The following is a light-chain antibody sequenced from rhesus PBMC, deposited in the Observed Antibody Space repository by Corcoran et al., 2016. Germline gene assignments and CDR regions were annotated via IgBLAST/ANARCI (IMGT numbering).Light chain of an antibody. J-gene: IGKJ1*01. CDR3: QQYNSDPWT. Sequence: DIQMTQSPSSLSASVGDRVTITCRASQGISSYLAWSQQKPGKAPKPLIYYASNLESGVPSRFSGSGSGTEFTLTISSLQPEDFATYYCQQYNSDPWTFGQGTKVEIK. CDR1: QGISSY. V-gene: IGKV1-37*01. CDR2: YAS.